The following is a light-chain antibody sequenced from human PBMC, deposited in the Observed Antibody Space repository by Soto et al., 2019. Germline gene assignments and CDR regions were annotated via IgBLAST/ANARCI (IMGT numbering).Light chain of an antibody. CDR3: QQYSGIWT. CDR2: RAS. CDR1: QSISSW. Sequence: DIQMTQSPSALYASVGDRVTITCRASQSISSWLAWYQQKPGKAPKLLIYRASSLESGVPSRFGGAESGTEFTLTISSLQPDDFATYYCQQYSGIWTFGQGTKVDIK. J-gene: IGKJ1*01. V-gene: IGKV1-5*03.